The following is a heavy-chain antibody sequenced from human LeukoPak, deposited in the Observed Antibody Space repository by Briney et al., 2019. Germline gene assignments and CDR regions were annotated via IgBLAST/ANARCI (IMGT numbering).Heavy chain of an antibody. V-gene: IGHV1-18*01. CDR3: ARIPVDTAMADVSLFDY. Sequence: ASVKVFCKASGGTFSSYAISWVRQAPGQGLEWMGWISAYNGNTNYAQKLQGRVTMTTDTSTSTAYMELRSLRSDDTAVYYCARIPVDTAMADVSLFDYWGQGTLVTVSS. CDR1: GGTFSSYA. J-gene: IGHJ4*02. D-gene: IGHD5-18*01. CDR2: ISAYNGNT.